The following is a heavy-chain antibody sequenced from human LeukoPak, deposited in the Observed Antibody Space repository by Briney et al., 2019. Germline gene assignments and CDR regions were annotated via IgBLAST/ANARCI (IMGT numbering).Heavy chain of an antibody. D-gene: IGHD5-24*01. Sequence: SETLSLTCSVSGGSISSGSDFWSWIRQPAGKGLEWIGRVYSSGRSTYNTSLKSRVTISLVTSRNQFSLKLSSVTAADTAVYYCAREEIRSWFDPWGQGTLVTVSS. CDR2: VYSSGRS. CDR1: GGSISSGSDF. CDR3: AREEIRSWFDP. V-gene: IGHV4-61*02. J-gene: IGHJ5*02.